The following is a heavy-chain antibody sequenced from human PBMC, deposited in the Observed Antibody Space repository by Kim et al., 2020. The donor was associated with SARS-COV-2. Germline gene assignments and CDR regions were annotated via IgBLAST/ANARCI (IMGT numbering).Heavy chain of an antibody. Sequence: KYYAKSVKGRFTISRDNSKNTLYLQMNSLRAEDTAVYYCARTPSYYYGMDVWGQGTTVTVSS. CDR2: K. J-gene: IGHJ6*02. V-gene: IGHV3-33*01. CDR3: ARTPSYYYGMDV.